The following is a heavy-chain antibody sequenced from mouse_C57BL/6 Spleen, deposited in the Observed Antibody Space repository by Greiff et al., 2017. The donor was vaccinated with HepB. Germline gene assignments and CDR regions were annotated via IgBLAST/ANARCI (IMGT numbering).Heavy chain of an antibody. V-gene: IGHV10-1*01. Sequence: DVKVEESGGGLVQPKGSLKLSCAASGFSFNTYAMNWVRQAPGKGLEWVARIRSKSNNYATYYADSVKDRFTISRDDSESMLYLQMNNLKTEDTAMYYCVRDDGSSPWFAYWGQGTLVTVSA. D-gene: IGHD1-1*01. CDR3: VRDDGSSPWFAY. J-gene: IGHJ3*01. CDR1: GFSFNTYA. CDR2: IRSKSNNYAT.